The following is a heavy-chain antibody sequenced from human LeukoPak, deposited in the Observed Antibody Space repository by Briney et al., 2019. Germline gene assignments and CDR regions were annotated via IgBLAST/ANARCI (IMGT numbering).Heavy chain of an antibody. CDR2: IYWDEDK. D-gene: IGHD5-12*01. J-gene: IGHJ4*02. V-gene: IGHV2-5*02. CDR1: GFGLGTSGGG. Sequence: SGPTLLQPPRTLTLTYTFSGFGLGTSGGGVGWIRQPPVKALEWLPLIYWDEDKRYNQSLKSRHTITKDTSNNQVVLTMTNMDPVDPATYYCAHSSGYAAHRGLIQYDYCGQGTLVTVSS. CDR3: AHSSGYAAHRGLIQYDY.